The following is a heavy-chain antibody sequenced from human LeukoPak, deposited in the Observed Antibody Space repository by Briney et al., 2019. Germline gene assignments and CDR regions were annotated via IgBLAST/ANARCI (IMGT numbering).Heavy chain of an antibody. D-gene: IGHD1-26*01. CDR1: GFTFSDYA. J-gene: IGHJ4*02. V-gene: IGHV3-30*04. Sequence: SGGSLRLSCAASGFTFSDYAMSWVRQAPGKGLEWVAVISYDGSNKYYADSVKGRFTISRDNSKNTLYLQMNSLRAEDTAVYYCARLQNPGSYYFVVGAADFDYWGQGTLVTVSS. CDR3: ARLQNPGSYYFVVGAADFDY. CDR2: ISYDGSNK.